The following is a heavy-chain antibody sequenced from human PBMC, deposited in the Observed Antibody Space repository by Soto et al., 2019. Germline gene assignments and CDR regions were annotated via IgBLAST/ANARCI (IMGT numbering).Heavy chain of an antibody. V-gene: IGHV1-18*01. CDR3: VLNYYDSSGYYSAPDAFDI. CDR1: GYTFPSYG. CDR2: ISAYNGNT. Sequence: ASVPVSCKASGYTFPSYGISWVRQAPGQGLEWMGWISAYNGNTNYAQKLQGRVTMTTDTSTSTAYMELRSLRSDDTAVYYCVLNYYDSSGYYSAPDAFDIWGQGTMVTVSS. J-gene: IGHJ3*02. D-gene: IGHD3-22*01.